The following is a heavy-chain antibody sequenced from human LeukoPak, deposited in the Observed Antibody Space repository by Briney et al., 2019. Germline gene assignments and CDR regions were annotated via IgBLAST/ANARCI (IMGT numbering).Heavy chain of an antibody. V-gene: IGHV3-7*05. CDR1: GFTFSRYW. D-gene: IGHD6-19*01. J-gene: IGHJ4*02. Sequence: PGGSLRLSCAASGFTFSRYWMSWVRQAPGKGLEWVANIKEDGSRNHYVGSVKGRFTISRDNAKSSLYLQMNSLRAEDTAVYYCARQLSGWYDADPYWGQGTLVTVSS. CDR3: ARQLSGWYDADPY. CDR2: IKEDGSRN.